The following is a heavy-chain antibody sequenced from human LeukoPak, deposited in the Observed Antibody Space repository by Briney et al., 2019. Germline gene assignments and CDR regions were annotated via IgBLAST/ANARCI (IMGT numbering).Heavy chain of an antibody. CDR1: GFTFSSFA. J-gene: IGHJ4*02. CDR3: AKASHVYSSGWSFDY. Sequence: QPGGSLRLSCAASGFTFSSFAMSWARQAPGKGLGWVSGISRIGGTTYYADSVKGRFTISRDNSKNTLYLQMNSLRAEDTAVYYCAKASHVYSSGWSFDYWGQGTLVTVSS. D-gene: IGHD6-19*01. CDR2: ISRIGGTT. V-gene: IGHV3-23*01.